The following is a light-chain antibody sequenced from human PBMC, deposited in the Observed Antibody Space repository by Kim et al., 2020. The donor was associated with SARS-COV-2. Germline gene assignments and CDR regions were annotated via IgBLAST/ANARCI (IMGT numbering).Light chain of an antibody. Sequence: VPLGQAARITGQGDSLSSSYATWYQKKPEQAPILFIYGKSNRPSGIPYRFSGSSSGNTASLTITGTQASDEADYYCNSRDSNDNVVFGGGTQLTVL. CDR2: GKS. J-gene: IGLJ2*01. V-gene: IGLV3-19*01. CDR1: SLSSSY. CDR3: NSRDSNDNVV.